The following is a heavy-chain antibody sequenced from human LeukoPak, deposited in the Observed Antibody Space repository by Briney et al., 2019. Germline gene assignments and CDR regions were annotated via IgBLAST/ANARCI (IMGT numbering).Heavy chain of an antibody. Sequence: ASVKVSCKASGYTFTSYGISWVRQAPGQGLEWMGWISAYNGNTNYAQKLQGRVTMATDTSTSTAYMELRSLRSDDTAVYYCARDVGQQWLDNWFDPWGQGTLVTVSS. V-gene: IGHV1-18*01. J-gene: IGHJ5*02. CDR2: ISAYNGNT. CDR3: ARDVGQQWLDNWFDP. D-gene: IGHD6-19*01. CDR1: GYTFTSYG.